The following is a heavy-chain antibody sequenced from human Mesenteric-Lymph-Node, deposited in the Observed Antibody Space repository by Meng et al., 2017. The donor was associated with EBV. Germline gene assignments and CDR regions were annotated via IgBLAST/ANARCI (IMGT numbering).Heavy chain of an antibody. D-gene: IGHD1-26*01. Sequence: MHWVRQAPGKGLEWVAVISYDGSNEFYADSVKGRFTISRDNSKNSVYLQMNSLRPEDTALYYCVKQALVGAFEYWGQGTLVTVSS. CDR2: ISYDGSNE. J-gene: IGHJ4*02. CDR3: VKQALVGAFEY. V-gene: IGHV3-30-3*02.